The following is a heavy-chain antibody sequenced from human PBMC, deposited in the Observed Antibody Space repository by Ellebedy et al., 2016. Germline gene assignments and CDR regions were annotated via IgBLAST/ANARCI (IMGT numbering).Heavy chain of an antibody. CDR1: GFSFSNYA. J-gene: IGHJ4*02. CDR3: ARDHAVAGGAAGGGYFDY. Sequence: GESLKISXAASGFSFSNYAMNWVRQAPGKGLEWVSVISGSGGDTYYADSVKGRFTISRDNSKNTLYLQMNSLRAEDTAVYYCARDHAVAGGAAGGGYFDYWGQGTLVTVSS. D-gene: IGHD6-19*01. V-gene: IGHV3-23*01. CDR2: ISGSGGDT.